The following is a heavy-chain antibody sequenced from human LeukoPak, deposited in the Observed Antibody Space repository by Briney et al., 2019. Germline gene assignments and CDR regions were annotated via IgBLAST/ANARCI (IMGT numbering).Heavy chain of an antibody. CDR3: ARGGIQGVDYFDY. V-gene: IGHV4-30-4*07. CDR1: GGSISSGGYS. CDR2: IHYSGST. D-gene: IGHD5-18*01. J-gene: IGHJ4*02. Sequence: SQTLSLTCAVSGGSISSGGYSWSWIRQPPGKGLEWIGYIHYSGSTYYNPSLKSRVTISVDTSKNQFSLKLSSVTAADTAVYYCARGGIQGVDYFDYWGQGTLVTVSS.